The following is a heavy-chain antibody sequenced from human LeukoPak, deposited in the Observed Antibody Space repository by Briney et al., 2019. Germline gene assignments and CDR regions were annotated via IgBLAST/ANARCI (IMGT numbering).Heavy chain of an antibody. CDR1: GFTFSSYG. CDR2: ISKDGSNE. CDR3: VRDRGDGYNQIDY. J-gene: IGHJ4*02. D-gene: IGHD5-24*01. Sequence: SGGSLRLSCAASGFTFSSYGLHWVRQAPGKGLECVAVISKDGSNEHYADPGKGRFTISRDNSKNTPYLQMNSLRTEDTAVYYCVRDRGDGYNQIDYWGQGTLVTVSS. V-gene: IGHV3-30*04.